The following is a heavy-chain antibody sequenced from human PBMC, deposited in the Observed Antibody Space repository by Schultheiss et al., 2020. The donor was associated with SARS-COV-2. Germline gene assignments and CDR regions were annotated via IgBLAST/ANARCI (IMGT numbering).Heavy chain of an antibody. CDR1: GFTVSSNY. V-gene: IGHV3-53*01. D-gene: IGHD3-16*01. J-gene: IGHJ4*02. CDR3: ARVDGGYFGFDY. Sequence: GGSLRLSCAASGFTVSSNYMSWVRQTPGKGLEWVSVIYSGGNAYYAGSVRGRFTISRDNSKNTLYLQMDTLRAEDTAVYYCARVDGGYFGFDYWGQGAMVTVAS. CDR2: IYSGGNA.